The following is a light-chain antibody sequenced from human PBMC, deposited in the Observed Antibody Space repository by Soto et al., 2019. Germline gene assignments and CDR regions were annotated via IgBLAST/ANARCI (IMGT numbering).Light chain of an antibody. Sequence: QSALTQPPSASGSPGQSVTISCTGTSSDVGDYNYVSWYQQHPGKAPKLMIYEVNKRPSGVPDRFSGSKSGNTASLTVSGHQAEDEADYYCSSYAGYSNLVFGGGTKLTVL. CDR3: SSYAGYSNLV. V-gene: IGLV2-8*01. J-gene: IGLJ2*01. CDR1: SSDVGDYNY. CDR2: EVN.